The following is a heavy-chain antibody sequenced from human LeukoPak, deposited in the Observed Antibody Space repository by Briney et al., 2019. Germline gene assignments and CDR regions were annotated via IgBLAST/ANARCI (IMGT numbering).Heavy chain of an antibody. CDR2: ISATGGST. D-gene: IGHD6-19*01. J-gene: IGHJ2*01. CDR3: ARLAYSSGWYDWYFDL. Sequence: GGSLRLSCVGTGSTFSTYAMTWVRQASGKGLEWVSLISATGGSTYYADSVKGRFTISRDNSKNTLYLQMNSLRAEDTAVYYCARLAYSSGWYDWYFDLWGRGTLVTVSS. CDR1: GSTFSTYA. V-gene: IGHV3-23*01.